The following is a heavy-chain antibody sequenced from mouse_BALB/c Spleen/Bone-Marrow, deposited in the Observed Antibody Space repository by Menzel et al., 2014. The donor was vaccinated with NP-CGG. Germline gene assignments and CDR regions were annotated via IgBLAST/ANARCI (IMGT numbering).Heavy chain of an antibody. J-gene: IGHJ2*01. Sequence: DVKLVESGGGLVQPGGSLKLSCAASGFTFSSYTMSWVRQTPEKRLEWVAYISNGGGSTYYPDTVKGRFTISRDNAKNTLYLQMSSLKSEDTAMYYCARGGYYFDCWGQGTTLTVSS. CDR3: ARGGYYFDC. CDR1: GFTFSSYT. V-gene: IGHV5-12-2*01. CDR2: ISNGGGST.